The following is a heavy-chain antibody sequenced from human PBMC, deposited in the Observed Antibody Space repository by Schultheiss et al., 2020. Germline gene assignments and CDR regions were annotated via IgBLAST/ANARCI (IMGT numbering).Heavy chain of an antibody. Sequence: GESLKISCAASGFTFSSYGMHWVRQAPGKGLEWVAVIWYDGSNKYYADSVKGRFTISRDNSKNTLYLQMNSLRAEDTAVYYCAKDVSSASPKAYYYGSGRKGVGYYFDYWGQGTLVTVSS. CDR3: AKDVSSASPKAYYYGSGRKGVGYYFDY. V-gene: IGHV3-30*02. D-gene: IGHD3-10*01. J-gene: IGHJ4*02. CDR1: GFTFSSYG. CDR2: IWYDGSNK.